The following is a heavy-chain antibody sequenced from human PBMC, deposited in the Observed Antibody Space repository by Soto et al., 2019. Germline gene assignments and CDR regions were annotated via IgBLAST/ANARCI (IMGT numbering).Heavy chain of an antibody. CDR2: ISYDGSNK. CDR3: ARDIGLGGYSSSFYGMDV. CDR1: GFTFSSYA. Sequence: ESGGGVVQPGRSLRLSCAASGFTFSSYAMHWVRQAPGKGLEWVAVISYDGSNKYYADSVKGRFTISRDNYKNTLYLQMNSLRAEDTAVYYCARDIGLGGYSSSFYGMDVWGQGTTVTVSS. D-gene: IGHD6-6*01. V-gene: IGHV3-30-3*01. J-gene: IGHJ6*02.